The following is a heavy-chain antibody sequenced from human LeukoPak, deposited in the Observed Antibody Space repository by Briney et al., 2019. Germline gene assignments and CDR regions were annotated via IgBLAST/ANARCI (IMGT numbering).Heavy chain of an antibody. V-gene: IGHV4-34*01. J-gene: IGHJ4*02. Sequence: PSETLSLTCAVYGGSFSGYYWSWIRQPPGKGLEWIGEINHSGSTNYNPSLKSRVTISVDTSKNQFSLKLSSVTAADTAVYYCATHGGPIDYWGQGTLVTVSS. D-gene: IGHD3-10*01. CDR1: GGSFSGYY. CDR2: INHSGST. CDR3: ATHGGPIDY.